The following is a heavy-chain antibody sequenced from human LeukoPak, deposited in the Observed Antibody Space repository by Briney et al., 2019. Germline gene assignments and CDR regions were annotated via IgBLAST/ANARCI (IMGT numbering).Heavy chain of an antibody. V-gene: IGHV1-8*01. CDR2: MNPNSGNT. CDR3: ARAALAYYYDSSGYYEMIDY. Sequence: VASVKVSCKASGYTFTSYDINWVRQATGQGLEWMGWMNPNSGNTGYAQKFQGRVTMTRNTSISTAYMELSSLRSEDTAVYYCARAALAYYYDSSGYYEMIDYWGQGTLVTVSS. J-gene: IGHJ4*02. CDR1: GYTFTSYD. D-gene: IGHD3-22*01.